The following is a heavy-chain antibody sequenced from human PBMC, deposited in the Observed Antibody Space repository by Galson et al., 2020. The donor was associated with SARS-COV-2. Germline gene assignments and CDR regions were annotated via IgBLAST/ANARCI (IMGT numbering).Heavy chain of an antibody. CDR2: ISYDGSNK. CDR1: GFTFSSYG. Sequence: LSLTCAASGFTFSSYGMHWVRQAPGKGLEWVAVISYDGSNKYYADSVKGRFTISRDNSKNTLYLQMNSLRAEDTAVYYCASPRGPFVVVPAAFDYWGQGTLVTVSS. J-gene: IGHJ4*02. CDR3: ASPRGPFVVVPAAFDY. V-gene: IGHV3-30*03. D-gene: IGHD2-2*01.